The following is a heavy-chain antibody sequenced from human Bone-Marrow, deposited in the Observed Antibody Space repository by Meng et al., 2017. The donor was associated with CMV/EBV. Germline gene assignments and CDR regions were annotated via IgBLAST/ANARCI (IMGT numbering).Heavy chain of an antibody. Sequence: SVKVSCKASGGTFSSYAISWVRQAPGQGLEWMGGIIPIFGTANYAQKFQGRVTITTDESTSTAYMELSSLRSEDTAVYYCARETKAQTWSGYYLDYYYYGMDVCGQGTTVTASS. CDR3: ARETKAQTWSGYYLDYYYYGMDV. CDR1: GGTFSSYA. J-gene: IGHJ6*02. V-gene: IGHV1-69*05. CDR2: IIPIFGTA. D-gene: IGHD3-3*01.